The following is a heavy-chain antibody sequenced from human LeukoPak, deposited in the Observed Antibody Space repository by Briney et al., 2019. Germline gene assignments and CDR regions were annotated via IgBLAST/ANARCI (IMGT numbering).Heavy chain of an antibody. D-gene: IGHD5-24*01. Sequence: SETLSLTCTVSGGSISSYYWSWIRQPPGKGLGWIGYIYYSGSTNYNPSLKSRVTISVDTSKNQFSLKLSSVTAADTAVYYCARDYAGYKYTAFDIWGQGTMVTVSS. V-gene: IGHV4-59*01. CDR3: ARDYAGYKYTAFDI. CDR2: IYYSGST. CDR1: GGSISSYY. J-gene: IGHJ3*02.